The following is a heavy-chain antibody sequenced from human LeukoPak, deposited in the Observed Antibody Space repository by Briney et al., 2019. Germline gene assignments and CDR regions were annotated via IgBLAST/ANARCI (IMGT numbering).Heavy chain of an antibody. J-gene: IGHJ4*02. CDR3: ARGNGGGPDS. CDR2: IYYSGST. V-gene: IGHV4-61*01. D-gene: IGHD1-1*01. Sequence: SETLSLTCTASGGSVNSGSYYWSWIRQPPGKGLEWIGYIYYSGSTNYNPSLKSRVTISVDTSKNQFSLKLSSVTAADTAVYYRARGNGGGPDSWGQGTLVTVSS. CDR1: GGSVNSGSYY.